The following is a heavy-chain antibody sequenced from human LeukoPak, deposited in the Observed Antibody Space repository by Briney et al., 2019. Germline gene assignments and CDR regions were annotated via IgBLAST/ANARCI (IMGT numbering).Heavy chain of an antibody. CDR2: INPSGGST. CDR1: GYTFNSYY. D-gene: IGHD4-23*01. J-gene: IGHJ4*02. V-gene: IGHV1-46*02. Sequence: GASVKVSCKASGYTFNSYYIHWVRQAPGQGLEWMGIINPSGGSTSYAHKFQERVTLTRDTAKCTVYLELSRLRPGDPAVSYYARASGGYGGMEYYWGEGDLVSVSS. CDR3: ARASGGYGGMEYY.